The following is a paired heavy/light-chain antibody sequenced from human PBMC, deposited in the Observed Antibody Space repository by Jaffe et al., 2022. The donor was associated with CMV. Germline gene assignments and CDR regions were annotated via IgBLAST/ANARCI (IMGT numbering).Heavy chain of an antibody. D-gene: IGHD4-17*01. CDR1: GFTFSDYG. V-gene: IGHV3-30*18. Sequence: QVQLVESGGGVVQPGRSLRLSCAASGFTFSDYGMHWVRQAPGKGLEWVAVISYDGNNRYYAGSVKGRFTISRDNSKNTLYLQMNSLRAEDTAIYYCAKDPIEAVPGTSLAFDVWGQGTMVTVSS. CDR3: AKDPIEAVPGTSLAFDV. CDR2: ISYDGNNR. J-gene: IGHJ3*01.
Light chain of an antibody. CDR2: KDN. Sequence: SYELTQPPSVSVSPGQTARITCSGDGLPKQYAYWYQQKPGQAPVLVIYKDNERPSGIPERFSGSSSGTTVTLTISGVQAEDEADYYCQSADNSATYVVFGGGTKLTVL. V-gene: IGLV3-25*03. CDR1: GLPKQY. CDR3: QSADNSATYVV. J-gene: IGLJ2*01.